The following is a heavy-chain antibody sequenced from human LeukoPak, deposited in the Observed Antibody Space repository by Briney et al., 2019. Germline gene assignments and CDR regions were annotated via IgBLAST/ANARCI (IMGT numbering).Heavy chain of an antibody. V-gene: IGHV4-38-2*01. J-gene: IGHJ4*02. CDR2: IHHSGST. D-gene: IGHD4-17*01. CDR1: IYSISSGYY. CDR3: ARINGDYLIDY. Sequence: SETLSLTYAVSIYSISSGYYWGWIRQPPGKGLEWIGSIHHSGSTYYNPSLKSRVTISVDTSNNQFSLKSTSVTAADTALYYCARINGDYLIDYWGQGTLVTVSS.